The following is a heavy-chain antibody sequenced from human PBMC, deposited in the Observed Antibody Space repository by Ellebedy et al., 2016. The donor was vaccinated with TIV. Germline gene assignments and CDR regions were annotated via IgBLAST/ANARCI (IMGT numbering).Heavy chain of an antibody. D-gene: IGHD5-24*01. CDR1: GFTFSSHD. J-gene: IGHJ4*02. CDR3: ARATSGFDY. V-gene: IGHV3-13*01. CDR2: ITSAGDT. Sequence: PGGSLRLSCAASGFTFSSHDMHWVSQPTGKGLEWVSGITSAGDTYYLGSVKGRFIISRDSAKNSLYLQMNSLRAEDTAVYYCARATSGFDYWGQGALATVSS.